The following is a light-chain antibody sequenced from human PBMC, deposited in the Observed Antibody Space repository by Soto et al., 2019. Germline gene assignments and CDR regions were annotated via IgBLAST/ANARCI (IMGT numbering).Light chain of an antibody. V-gene: IGKV1-27*01. CDR1: QGISNY. CDR3: QKYNSAPWT. J-gene: IGKJ1*01. Sequence: DIQMTQSPSSLSASVGDRVTITCRASQGISNYLAWYQQKPGKVPKLLIYAASTLQSGVASRFSGSGSGTDFTLTISSLQPEDVATYDCQKYNSAPWTCGQGTKVEIK. CDR2: AAS.